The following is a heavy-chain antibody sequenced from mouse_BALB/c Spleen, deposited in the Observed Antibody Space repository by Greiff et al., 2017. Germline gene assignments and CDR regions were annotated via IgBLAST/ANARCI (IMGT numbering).Heavy chain of an antibody. V-gene: IGHV3-2*02. Sequence: EVKLQESGPGLVKPSQSLSLTCTVTGYSITSDYAWNWIRQFPGNKLEWMGYISYSGSTSYNPSLKSRISITRDTSKNQFFLQLNSVTTEDTATYYCARRASDYGYWYFDVWGAGTTVTVSS. D-gene: IGHD1-1*01. CDR3: ARRASDYGYWYFDV. J-gene: IGHJ1*01. CDR2: ISYSGST. CDR1: GYSITSDYA.